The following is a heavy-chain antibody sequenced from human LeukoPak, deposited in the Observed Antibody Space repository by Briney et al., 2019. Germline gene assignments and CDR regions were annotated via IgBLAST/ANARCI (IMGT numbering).Heavy chain of an antibody. CDR2: ISPIFGTA. CDR3: GGGMGLELDY. D-gene: IGHD1-7*01. CDR1: GGTFSSYA. Sequence: GASVKVSFKASGGTFSSYAISWVRQAPGQGLEWMGGISPIFGTANYAQKFRGRVTITADKYTSTAYMELSSLRSEDTAVYYCGGGMGLELDYWGQGTLVTVSS. V-gene: IGHV1-69*06. J-gene: IGHJ4*02.